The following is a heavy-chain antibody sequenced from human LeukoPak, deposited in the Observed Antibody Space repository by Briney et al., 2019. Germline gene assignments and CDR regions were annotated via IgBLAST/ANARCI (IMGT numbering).Heavy chain of an antibody. D-gene: IGHD2-15*01. Sequence: ASVKVSCKASGYTFTSYGISWVRQAPGQGLEWMGWISAYNGNTNYAQKLQGRVTMTTDTSTDTAYMELSSLRSEDTAVYYCATAPLAPYCSGGSCYSGGGLWFDPWGQGTLVTVSS. CDR1: GYTFTSYG. CDR3: ATAPLAPYCSGGSCYSGGGLWFDP. CDR2: ISAYNGNT. J-gene: IGHJ5*02. V-gene: IGHV1-18*01.